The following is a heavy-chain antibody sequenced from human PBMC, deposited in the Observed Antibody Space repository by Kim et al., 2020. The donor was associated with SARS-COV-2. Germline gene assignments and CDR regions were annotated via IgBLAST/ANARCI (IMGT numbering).Heavy chain of an antibody. D-gene: IGHD2-2*02. CDR2: IDPSDSYT. V-gene: IGHV5-10-1*01. CDR1: GYSFTSYW. CDR3: ATVVYCSSTSCYTGALVDY. J-gene: IGHJ4*02. Sequence: GESLKISCKGSGYSFTSYWISWVRQMPGKGLEWMGRIDPSDSYTNYSPSFQGHVTISADKSISTAYLQWSSLKASDTAMYYCATVVYCSSTSCYTGALVDYWGQGTLVTVSS.